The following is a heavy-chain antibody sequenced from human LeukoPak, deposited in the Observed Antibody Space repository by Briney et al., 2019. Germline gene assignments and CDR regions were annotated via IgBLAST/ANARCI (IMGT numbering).Heavy chain of an antibody. Sequence: PSETLSLTCTVSGGSISSSSYYWGWIRQPPGKGLEWIGSIYYSGSTYYNPSLKSRATISVDTSKNQFSLKLSSVTAADTAVYYCARRPTVFGVVINDYFDYWGQGTLVTVSS. CDR3: ARRPTVFGVVINDYFDY. J-gene: IGHJ4*02. D-gene: IGHD3-3*01. CDR1: GGSISSSSYY. V-gene: IGHV4-39*01. CDR2: IYYSGST.